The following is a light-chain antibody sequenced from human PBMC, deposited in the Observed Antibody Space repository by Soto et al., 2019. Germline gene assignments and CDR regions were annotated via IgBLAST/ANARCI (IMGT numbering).Light chain of an antibody. Sequence: QSVLTQPPSVSAAPGQKVTISCGGSSSDIGNSYVPCYHQLPGTAPKLLIYENNKLPSGIPDRFSGSKSGTSATLDITDLQTGDEADYYCGTWDSSLIAFFGGGTKLTVL. CDR2: ENN. J-gene: IGLJ2*01. V-gene: IGLV1-51*02. CDR1: SSDIGNSY. CDR3: GTWDSSLIAF.